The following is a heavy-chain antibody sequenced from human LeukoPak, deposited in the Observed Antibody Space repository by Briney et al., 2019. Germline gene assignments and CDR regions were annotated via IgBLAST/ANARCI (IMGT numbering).Heavy chain of an antibody. CDR3: ARADDNSGSYGGFDYFDY. CDR1: GYSFSSYW. V-gene: IGHV5-51*01. Sequence: GESLKISCKASGYSFSSYWIAWVRQMPGKGLEWMGIIYPGDSDTRYSPSFQGQVTISVDKSTSNAYLQWSSLRSEDTAVYYCARADDNSGSYGGFDYFDYWGQGTLVTVSS. CDR2: IYPGDSDT. J-gene: IGHJ4*02. D-gene: IGHD1-26*01.